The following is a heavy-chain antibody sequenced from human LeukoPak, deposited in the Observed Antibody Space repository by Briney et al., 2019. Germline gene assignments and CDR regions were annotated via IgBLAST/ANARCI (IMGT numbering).Heavy chain of an antibody. D-gene: IGHD3-3*01. CDR1: GFIFSNYP. V-gene: IGHV3-23*01. CDR3: AKTGMYWNGYYIDYRAFDN. Sequence: PGGSLRLSCAASGFIFSNYPMSWVRQAPGKGLEWVSGVSGSDGSTYYADSVKGRFTISRDNSKNTLYLQMNGLRAEDTALYYCAKTGMYWNGYYIDYRAFDNWGQGTMVTVPS. CDR2: VSGSDGST. J-gene: IGHJ3*02.